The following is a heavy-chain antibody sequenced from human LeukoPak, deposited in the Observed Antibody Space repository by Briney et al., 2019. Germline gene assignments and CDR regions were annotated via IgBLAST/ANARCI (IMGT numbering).Heavy chain of an antibody. CDR3: ARSYSSSDHYYYYGMDV. CDR1: GGSISSYY. D-gene: IGHD6-13*01. V-gene: IGHV4-59*08. Sequence: PSETLSLTCTVSGGSISSYYWNWIRQPPGKGLEWIGYINYIRTTDYNPSLKSRVTISLDTSKNRLSLKLSSVTAADTAMYYCARSYSSSDHYYYYGMDVWGQGTTVTVSS. J-gene: IGHJ6*02. CDR2: INYIRTT.